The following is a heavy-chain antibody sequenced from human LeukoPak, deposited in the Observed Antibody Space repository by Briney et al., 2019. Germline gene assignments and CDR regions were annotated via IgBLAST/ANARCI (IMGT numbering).Heavy chain of an antibody. CDR2: INRDGSRT. Sequence: GGSLRLSCAASGFTFSNHWMHWVRQAPGKGLMWVSRINRDGSRTDYADSVKGRFTISRDDAKNTLYLQVSSLRAEDTAVYFCARGGSDTAMAHDYWGQGTLVTVSS. D-gene: IGHD5-18*01. V-gene: IGHV3-74*01. CDR1: GFTFSNHW. J-gene: IGHJ4*02. CDR3: ARGGSDTAMAHDY.